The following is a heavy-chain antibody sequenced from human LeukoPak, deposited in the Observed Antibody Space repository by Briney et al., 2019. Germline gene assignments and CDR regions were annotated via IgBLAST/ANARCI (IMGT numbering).Heavy chain of an antibody. CDR1: GASISSGGDH. J-gene: IGHJ6*02. CDR2: IYYSGST. D-gene: IGHD6-19*01. V-gene: IGHV4-31*03. CDR3: ARLMTGIAVVLGGYYYGLDV. Sequence: SQTLSLTCTVSGASISSGGDHWSWIRQHPGKGLEWIGYIYYSGSTFYNPSLKSRVTISVDTSKNQFTLELSSVTAADTAVYYWARLMTGIAVVLGGYYYGLDVWGQGTTVTVSS.